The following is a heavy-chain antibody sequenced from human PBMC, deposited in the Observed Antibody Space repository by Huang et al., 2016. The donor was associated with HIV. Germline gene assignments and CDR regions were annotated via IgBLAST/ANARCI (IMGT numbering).Heavy chain of an antibody. Sequence: QVHLVQSGAEVKKPGASVKVSCKASGYTFTNYDINWVRQAPGRGLEWSGWMNPNTGNTGFAQSFQGRVTMTRKTSITTAYMELTSLTSEDTAVYYCARSAYGDLDYWGLGTLVIVSS. CDR1: GYTFTNYD. CDR3: ARSAYGDLDY. V-gene: IGHV1-8*02. J-gene: IGHJ4*02. CDR2: MNPNTGNT. D-gene: IGHD4-17*01.